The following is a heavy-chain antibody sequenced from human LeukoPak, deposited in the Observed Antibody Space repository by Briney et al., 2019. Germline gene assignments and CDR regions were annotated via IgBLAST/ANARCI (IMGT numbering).Heavy chain of an antibody. Sequence: SETLSLTCAVYGGSFSGYYWSWVRQPPGKGREWVGEINHRVSTNYNPSLKSRVTISVDTSKNQFSLKLSSVSAAETAVYYCARGSPGSCSSNSCYSFGYWGQGTLVTVSS. CDR2: INHRVST. CDR3: ARGSPGSCSSNSCYSFGY. D-gene: IGHD2-2*01. CDR1: GGSFSGYY. J-gene: IGHJ4*02. V-gene: IGHV4-34*01.